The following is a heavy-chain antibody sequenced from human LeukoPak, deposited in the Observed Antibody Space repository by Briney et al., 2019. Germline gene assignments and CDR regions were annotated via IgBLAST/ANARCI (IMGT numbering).Heavy chain of an antibody. V-gene: IGHV3-48*01. CDR3: ARDKASSGWYYFDY. Sequence: GGSLTLSCAASVFPLSSYCMNWVRQAPGKGLEWVSFISSSSDIIYYTDSVKGRFTVSRDNAKNSLYLQMNSLRAEDTAVYYCARDKASSGWYYFDYWSQGSLVTVSS. D-gene: IGHD6-19*01. J-gene: IGHJ4*02. CDR1: VFPLSSYC. CDR2: ISSSSDII.